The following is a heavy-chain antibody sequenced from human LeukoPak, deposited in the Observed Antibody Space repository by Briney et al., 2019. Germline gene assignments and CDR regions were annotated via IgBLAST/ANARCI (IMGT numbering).Heavy chain of an antibody. V-gene: IGHV3-23*01. CDR1: GFTFSSYA. Sequence: GGPLRLSCAASGFTFSSYAMSWVRQAPGKGLEWVSTISGSGATTYYADSVKGRFTISRDNSKNTLYLQVNNLRAEDTALYYCAKEDDYNYIDYWGQGTLVTVSS. J-gene: IGHJ4*02. D-gene: IGHD5-24*01. CDR3: AKEDDYNYIDY. CDR2: ISGSGATT.